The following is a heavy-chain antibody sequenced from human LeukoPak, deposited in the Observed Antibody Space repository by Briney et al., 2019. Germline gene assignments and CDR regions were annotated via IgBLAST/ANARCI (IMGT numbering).Heavy chain of an antibody. Sequence: GRSLRLSCAASGFTFSSYAMHWVRQAPGKGLEWVAVISYDGSNKYYADSVKGRFTISRDNSKNTLYLQMNSLRAEDTAVYYCARVGSVLDAFDIWGQGTMVTVSS. J-gene: IGHJ3*02. CDR1: GFTFSSYA. CDR2: ISYDGSNK. CDR3: ARVGSVLDAFDI. V-gene: IGHV3-30-3*01.